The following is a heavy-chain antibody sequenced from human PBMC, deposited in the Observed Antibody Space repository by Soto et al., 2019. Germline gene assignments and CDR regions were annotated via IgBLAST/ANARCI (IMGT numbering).Heavy chain of an antibody. CDR2: ITPIFGTA. D-gene: IGHD3-22*01. J-gene: IGHJ4*02. Sequence: SVKVSCKASGGTFSSYAISWVRQAPGQGLEWMGGITPIFGTANYAQKFQGRVTITADESTSTAYMELSSLRSEDTAVYYCASTYYYDSSGPFDYWGQGTLVTVSS. CDR3: ASTYYYDSSGPFDY. CDR1: GGTFSSYA. V-gene: IGHV1-69*13.